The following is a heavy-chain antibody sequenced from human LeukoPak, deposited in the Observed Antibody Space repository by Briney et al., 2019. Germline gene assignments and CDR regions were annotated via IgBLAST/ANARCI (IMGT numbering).Heavy chain of an antibody. Sequence: SETLSLTCTVSGGSISSYYWSWIRQPPGKGLEWIGYIYYSGSTNYNPSLKSRVTISIDTSKNQFSLKLSSVTAADTAVYYCARGGRYFDPLDAFDIWGQGTMVTVSS. V-gene: IGHV4-59*01. D-gene: IGHD3-9*01. J-gene: IGHJ3*02. CDR2: IYYSGST. CDR3: ARGGRYFDPLDAFDI. CDR1: GGSISSYY.